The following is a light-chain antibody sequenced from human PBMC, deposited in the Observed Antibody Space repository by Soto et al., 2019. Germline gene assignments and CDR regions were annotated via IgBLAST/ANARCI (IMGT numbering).Light chain of an antibody. CDR1: QNINSW. CDR3: QQFNTYPA. V-gene: IGKV1-5*01. J-gene: IGKJ1*01. Sequence: DIQMTQSPSTLSASVGDRVTITFRASQNINSWLAWYQQKPGKAPKLLIYDASNLESGVPSRFSGSGSGTDFTLTISGLQPDDFATYYCQQFNTYPAFGQGTKVDIK. CDR2: DAS.